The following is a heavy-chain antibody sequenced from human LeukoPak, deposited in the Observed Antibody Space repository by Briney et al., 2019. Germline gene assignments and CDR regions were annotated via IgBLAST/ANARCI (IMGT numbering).Heavy chain of an antibody. CDR1: GFTFSSYA. Sequence: GGSLRLSCAASGFTFSSYAMSWVRQAPGKGLEWVSGISGSGGSTYYADSVKGRITISRDNSKNTLYLQMDSLRAEDTAVYYCAKYRVTAILYYLDYWGQGTPVTVSS. V-gene: IGHV3-23*01. CDR2: ISGSGGST. CDR3: AKYRVTAILYYLDY. J-gene: IGHJ4*02. D-gene: IGHD2-21*02.